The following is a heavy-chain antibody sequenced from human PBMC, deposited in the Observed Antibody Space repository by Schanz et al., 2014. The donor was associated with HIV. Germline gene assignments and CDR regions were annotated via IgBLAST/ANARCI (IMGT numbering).Heavy chain of an antibody. CDR3: ARDGGEV. CDR1: GFTITSYG. Sequence: EVQLLESGGGLVQPGGSLRLSCAVSGFTITSYGMSWIRQAPGKGLEWVANIKEDGIEKYYVDSVKGRFTISRDNAKNSLYLNMYSLRAEDTAVYYCARDGGEVWGQGTTVTVSS. CDR2: IKEDGIEK. D-gene: IGHD3-16*01. V-gene: IGHV3-7*01. J-gene: IGHJ6*02.